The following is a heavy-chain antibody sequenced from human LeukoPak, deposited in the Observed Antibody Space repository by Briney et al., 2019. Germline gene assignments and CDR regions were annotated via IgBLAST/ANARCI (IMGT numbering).Heavy chain of an antibody. CDR2: ISSSGSTI. Sequence: GGSLRLSCAASGFTFSDYYMSWIRQAPGKGLEWVSYISSSGSTIYYADSVKGRFTISRDNAKNSLYLQMNSLRAEDTAVYYCARDQAVAGTSWFDPWGQGTLVTVSS. J-gene: IGHJ5*02. CDR1: GFTFSDYY. V-gene: IGHV3-11*01. CDR3: ARDQAVAGTSWFDP. D-gene: IGHD6-19*01.